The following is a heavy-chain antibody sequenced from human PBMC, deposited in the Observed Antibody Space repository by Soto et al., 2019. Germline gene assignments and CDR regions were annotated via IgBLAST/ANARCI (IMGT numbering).Heavy chain of an antibody. CDR3: VREGKLEVMAALPIHSSGMDA. D-gene: IGHD2-21*02. V-gene: IGHV3-7*03. CDR1: RFTFTSYR. Sequence: GGSLRLSCAASRFTFTSYRMSWVRQAPGKGLEWVANIKQGGSERYYVDSVKGRFTISRDNAKNSLFLQMNNLRADDTAVYFCVREGKLEVMAALPIHSSGMDAWGQGTTVTVSS. J-gene: IGHJ6*02. CDR2: IKQGGSER.